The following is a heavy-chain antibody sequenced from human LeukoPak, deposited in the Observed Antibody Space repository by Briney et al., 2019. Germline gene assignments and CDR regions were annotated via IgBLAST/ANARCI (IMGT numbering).Heavy chain of an antibody. D-gene: IGHD3-9*01. Sequence: SGPTLVNPTQTLTLTCTFTGFSLSTSGVGVGWIRQPPGKALEWLALIYWDDDKPYSPSLTSRLTITKATSKNQVVLTMTNMGPVDTATYYCARAYDMLSGYSPFDYWGQGTLVTVSS. J-gene: IGHJ4*02. CDR3: ARAYDMLSGYSPFDY. CDR2: IYWDDDK. V-gene: IGHV2-5*02. CDR1: GFSLSTSGVG.